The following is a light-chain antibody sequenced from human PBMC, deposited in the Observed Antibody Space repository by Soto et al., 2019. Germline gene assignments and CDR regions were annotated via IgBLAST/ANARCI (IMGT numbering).Light chain of an antibody. CDR2: HAS. V-gene: IGKV1-5*01. J-gene: IGKJ1*01. CDR1: QGLGHF. Sequence: DVLLTQSPSALSASLGDRVTITCRASQGLGHFLAWYQHKTGEAPRLLIYHASTLDSGVPSRFGGSGSGTEFTLTISRLQPDEVATYYCQQYETYSVGTFGQGTKVEIK. CDR3: QQYETYSVGT.